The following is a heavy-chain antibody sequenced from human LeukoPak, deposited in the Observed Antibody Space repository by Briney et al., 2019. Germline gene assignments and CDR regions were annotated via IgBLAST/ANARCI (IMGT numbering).Heavy chain of an antibody. J-gene: IGHJ6*03. CDR1: EFTFNSYW. CDR3: ARDRGNYDILTGYSPGYMDV. Sequence: PRGSLRLSCAASEFTFNSYWMSWVRQAPGKGLEWVANIEQDGSEKYYVDSVKGRFTISRDNAKNSLYLQMNSLRAEDTAVYYCARDRGNYDILTGYSPGYMDVWGKGTTVTVSS. D-gene: IGHD3-9*01. CDR2: IEQDGSEK. V-gene: IGHV3-7*01.